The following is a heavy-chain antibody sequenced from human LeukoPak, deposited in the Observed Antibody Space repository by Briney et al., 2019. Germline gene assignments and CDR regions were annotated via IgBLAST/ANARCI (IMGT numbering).Heavy chain of an antibody. Sequence: GGSLRLSCAASGFTFSSYGMHWVRQAPGKGLEWVAVISYDGSNKYYADSVKGRFTISRDNSKNTLYLQMNSLRAEDTAVYYCAKDRFGNYDILTGPLGYWGQGTLATASS. CDR1: GFTFSSYG. D-gene: IGHD3-9*01. J-gene: IGHJ4*02. CDR2: ISYDGSNK. CDR3: AKDRFGNYDILTGPLGY. V-gene: IGHV3-30*18.